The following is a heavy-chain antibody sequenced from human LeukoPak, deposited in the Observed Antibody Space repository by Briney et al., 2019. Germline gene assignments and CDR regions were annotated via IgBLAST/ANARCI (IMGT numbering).Heavy chain of an antibody. V-gene: IGHV1-2*02. D-gene: IGHD6-13*01. CDR2: INPNSGGT. J-gene: IGHJ4*02. CDR1: GYTFTGYY. Sequence: GASVKFSCKASGYTFTGYYMHWVRQAPGQGLEWMGWINPNSGGTNYAQKFRGRVTMTRDTSISTAYMELSRLRSDDTAVYYCARTAFVRAAAGISNYWGQGTLVTVSS. CDR3: ARTAFVRAAAGISNY.